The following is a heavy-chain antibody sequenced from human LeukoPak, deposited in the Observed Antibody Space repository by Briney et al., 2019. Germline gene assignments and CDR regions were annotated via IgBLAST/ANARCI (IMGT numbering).Heavy chain of an antibody. CDR3: ARVGGDRGY. CDR2: IKQDGSEK. Sequence: PGGSLRLSCAASEFTFSSYWMSWVRQAPGKGLEWVANIKQDGSEKYYVDSVKGRFTISRDNAKNSLYLQMNSLRAEDTAVYYCARVGGDRGYRGQGTLVTVSS. J-gene: IGHJ4*02. V-gene: IGHV3-7*01. CDR1: EFTFSSYW. D-gene: IGHD2-21*02.